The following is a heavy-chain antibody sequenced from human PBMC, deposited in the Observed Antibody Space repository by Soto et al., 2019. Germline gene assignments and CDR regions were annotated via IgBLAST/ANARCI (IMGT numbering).Heavy chain of an antibody. CDR2: ISGSGGST. Sequence: GGSLRLSCAASGFTFTTYAMAWVRQTPGRGLECVAVISGSGGSTHYADSVKGRFTISRDNSKSTLYMEMNSVRADDTAVYYCATLGGLYSDYLNSNFQSWGQGTLVTVSS. J-gene: IGHJ4*02. D-gene: IGHD4-17*01. CDR1: GFTFTTYA. V-gene: IGHV3-23*01. CDR3: ATLGGLYSDYLNSNFQS.